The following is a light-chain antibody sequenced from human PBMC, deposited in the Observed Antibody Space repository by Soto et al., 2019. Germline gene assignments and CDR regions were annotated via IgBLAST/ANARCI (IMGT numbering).Light chain of an antibody. V-gene: IGKV3-20*01. CDR1: QSVSSTY. CDR3: QQYSSSSYT. J-gene: IGKJ5*01. Sequence: EIVLTQSPGTLSLSPVEIATLSFMASQSVSSTYLAWYQQKPGQAPRVLIFGASSRATGVPDRFSGSGSGTDFTLTISRLEPEDFAVYHCQQYSSSSYTFGQGTRLEIK. CDR2: GAS.